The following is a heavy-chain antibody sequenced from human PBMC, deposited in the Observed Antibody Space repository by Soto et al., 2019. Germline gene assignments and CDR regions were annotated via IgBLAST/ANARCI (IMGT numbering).Heavy chain of an antibody. J-gene: IGHJ4*02. CDR3: ARDPQRYCSGGRCYYLDY. V-gene: IGHV1-46*01. Sequence: ASVKVSCKASGYTLTSYYMHWVRQAPGQGLEWMGIINPSGGTTTYAEKFQGRVTMTRDTSSSTVYLEVISLKSEDTAVYYCARDPQRYCSGGRCYYLDYWGQGTLVTVSS. D-gene: IGHD2-15*01. CDR1: GYTLTSYY. CDR2: INPSGGTT.